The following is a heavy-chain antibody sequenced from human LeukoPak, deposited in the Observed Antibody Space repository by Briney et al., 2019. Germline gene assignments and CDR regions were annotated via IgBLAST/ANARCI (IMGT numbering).Heavy chain of an antibody. J-gene: IGHJ1*01. V-gene: IGHV1-18*01. CDR2: ISTYNGNT. D-gene: IGHD5-18*01. CDR3: ARDMEGYTYGSNAEYFQH. Sequence: ASVKVSCKASGYTFTSYGISWVRQAPGQGLEWMGWISTYNGNTNYAQKLQGRVTMTTDTSTNTAYMELRSLRSDDTAVYYCARDMEGYTYGSNAEYFQHWGQGTLVTASS. CDR1: GYTFTSYG.